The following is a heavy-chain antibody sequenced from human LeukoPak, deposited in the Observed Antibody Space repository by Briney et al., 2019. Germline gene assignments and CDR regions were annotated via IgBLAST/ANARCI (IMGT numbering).Heavy chain of an antibody. CDR1: GGSISSSSYY. CDR3: ARFYYYGSGSYQGNSFDP. V-gene: IGHV4-39*01. J-gene: IGHJ5*01. D-gene: IGHD3-10*01. CDR2: IYYSGST. Sequence: SETLSLTCTVSGGSISSSSYYWGWIRQPPGKGLEWIGSIYYSGSTYYNPSLNSRVTISVDTSKNQFSLKLSSVTAADTAVYYCARFYYYGSGSYQGNSFDPWGQGTLVTVSS.